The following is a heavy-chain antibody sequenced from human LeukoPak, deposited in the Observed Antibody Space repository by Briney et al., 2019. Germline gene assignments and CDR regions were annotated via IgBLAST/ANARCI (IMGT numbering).Heavy chain of an antibody. D-gene: IGHD1-1*01. J-gene: IGHJ4*02. CDR1: GFTFSSYA. V-gene: IGHV3-23*01. CDR2: ISGSGGST. Sequence: PGGSLRLSCAASGFTFSSYAMSWVRQAPGKGLEWVSAISGSGGSTYYADSVKGRFTISRDNSKNTLYLQMNSLRAEDTAVYYXXXXXXDDXATKFNYFDYWGQGTLVTVSS. CDR3: XXXXXDDXATKFNYFDY.